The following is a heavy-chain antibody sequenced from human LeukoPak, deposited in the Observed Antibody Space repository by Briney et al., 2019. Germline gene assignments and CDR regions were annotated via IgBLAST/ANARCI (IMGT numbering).Heavy chain of an antibody. V-gene: IGHV1-18*04. Sequence: ASVKVSCKASGYTFTSYGISWVRQAPGQGLEWMGWISAYNGNTNYAQKLQGRVTMTTDTSTSTAYMELRSLRSDDTAVYYCARAIYYGSGGYYRPDWFDPWGQGTLVTVSS. CDR3: ARAIYYGSGGYYRPDWFDP. CDR1: GYTFTSYG. J-gene: IGHJ5*02. D-gene: IGHD3-10*01. CDR2: ISAYNGNT.